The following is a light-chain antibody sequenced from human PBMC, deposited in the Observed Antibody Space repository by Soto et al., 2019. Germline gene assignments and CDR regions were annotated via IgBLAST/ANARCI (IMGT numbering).Light chain of an antibody. V-gene: IGLV7-43*01. CDR3: LLYFGGAQLV. CDR2: TTD. CDR1: TGAVTTGNY. Sequence: QTVVTQEPSLTVSPGGTVTLTCASSTGAVTTGNYASWFQQKPGQAPRTLIYTTDNRHSWTPARFSGSLHGGKAALTLSNVQPEDEADYYCLLYFGGAQLVFGGGTKLTV. J-gene: IGLJ3*02.